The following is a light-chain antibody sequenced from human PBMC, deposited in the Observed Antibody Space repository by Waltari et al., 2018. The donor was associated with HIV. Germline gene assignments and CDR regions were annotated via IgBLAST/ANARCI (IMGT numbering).Light chain of an antibody. J-gene: IGKJ1*01. CDR2: GAS. V-gene: IGKV3-15*01. CDR1: QSVSNS. CDR3: QQYNSWPRT. Sequence: EIVMTQSPATLSVSPGGRATLSCRPSQSVSNSLVWYQQRPGQAPRLLIYGASTRATGIPGRFSGSGSGTEFTLTINSLQSEDFAVYYCQQYNSWPRTFGQGTKVEVK.